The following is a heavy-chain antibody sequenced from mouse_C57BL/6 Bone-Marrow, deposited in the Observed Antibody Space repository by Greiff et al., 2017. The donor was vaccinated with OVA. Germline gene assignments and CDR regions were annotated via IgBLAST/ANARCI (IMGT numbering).Heavy chain of an antibody. V-gene: IGHV5-9-1*02. CDR1: GFTFSSYA. Sequence: EVKVVESGAGLVKPGGSLKLSCAASGFTFSSYAMSWVRQTPEKRLEWVAYISSGGDYIYYADTVKGRFTISRDNAKNTLYLQMSSLKSEDTAMYYCTCDGYYRGYFGVWGTGTTVTVSS. CDR2: ISSGGDYI. D-gene: IGHD2-3*01. J-gene: IGHJ1*03. CDR3: TCDGYYRGYFGV.